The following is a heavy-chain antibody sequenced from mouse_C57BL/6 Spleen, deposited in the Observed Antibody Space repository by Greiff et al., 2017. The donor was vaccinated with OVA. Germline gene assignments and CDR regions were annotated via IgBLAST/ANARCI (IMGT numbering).Heavy chain of an antibody. V-gene: IGHV1-80*01. Sequence: QVQLKESGAELVKPGASVKISCKASGYAFSSYWMNWVKQRPGKGLEWIGQIYPGDGDTNYNGKFKGKATLTADKSSSTAYMQLSSLTSEDSAVYFCAREDGNSYFDYWGQGTTLTVSS. D-gene: IGHD2-1*01. J-gene: IGHJ2*01. CDR3: AREDGNSYFDY. CDR1: GYAFSSYW. CDR2: IYPGDGDT.